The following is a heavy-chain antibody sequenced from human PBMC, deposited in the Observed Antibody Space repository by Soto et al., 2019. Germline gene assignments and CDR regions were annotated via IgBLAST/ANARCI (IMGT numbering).Heavy chain of an antibody. D-gene: IGHD6-13*01. CDR1: GGSISSGGYY. CDR3: ARADPAAGNWFDP. J-gene: IGHJ5*02. V-gene: IGHV4-31*03. Sequence: SETLSLTCTVSGGSISSGGYYWSWIRQHPGKGLEWIGYIYYSGSTYYNPSLKSRVTISVDTSKNQFSLKLSSVTAADTAVYYCARADPAAGNWFDPWGQGSLVTVSS. CDR2: IYYSGST.